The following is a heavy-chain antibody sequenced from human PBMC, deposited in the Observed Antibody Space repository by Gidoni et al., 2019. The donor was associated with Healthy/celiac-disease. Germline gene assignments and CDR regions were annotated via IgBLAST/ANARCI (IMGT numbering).Heavy chain of an antibody. J-gene: IGHJ6*02. V-gene: IGHV3-21*01. CDR3: ASSFDYGDPTGYYYYGMDV. D-gene: IGHD4-17*01. Sequence: EVPLVESGGGLVKPGGSLRLPCAASGFTFSRCSMNCVRQAPGKGLELVSAISSSSSYIYYADSVKGRFTISRYNAKNSLYLQMNSLRAEDTAVYDCASSFDYGDPTGYYYYGMDVWGQGTTVTVSS. CDR1: GFTFSRCS. CDR2: ISSSSSYI.